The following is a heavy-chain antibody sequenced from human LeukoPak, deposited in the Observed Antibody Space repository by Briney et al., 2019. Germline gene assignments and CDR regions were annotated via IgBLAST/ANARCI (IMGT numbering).Heavy chain of an antibody. V-gene: IGHV4-59*01. D-gene: IGHD2-21*02. CDR3: ARDGDLYSFDF. J-gene: IGHJ4*02. CDR2: IYYSGTT. Sequence: PSETLSLTCTVSGGSISSYYWTRIRQPPGKGLEWIGYIYYSGTTNYNPSLRSRVTLSVDTAKNQFSLKLTSVTAADTAVYFCARDGDLYSFDFWGQGTLVTVSS. CDR1: GGSISSYY.